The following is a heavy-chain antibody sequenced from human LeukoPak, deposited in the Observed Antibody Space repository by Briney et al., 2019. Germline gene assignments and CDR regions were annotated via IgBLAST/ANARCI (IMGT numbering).Heavy chain of an antibody. D-gene: IGHD6-13*01. J-gene: IGHJ4*02. V-gene: IGHV3-21*01. CDR1: GFTFSSYT. Sequence: NPGGSLRLSCAASGFTFSSYTMNWVRQAPGKGLEWVSSIDSSATYIYYADSVKGRFTISRDNAENSLYLQMNSLRVEDTAVYYCARDPINIATAANGFDYWGQGTLVTVSS. CDR3: ARDPINIATAANGFDY. CDR2: IDSSATYI.